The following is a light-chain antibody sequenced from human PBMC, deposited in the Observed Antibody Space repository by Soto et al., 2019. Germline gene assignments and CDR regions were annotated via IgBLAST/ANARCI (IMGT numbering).Light chain of an antibody. Sequence: QCVLTQPASVSGSPGQSITISCTGTSSDVGGYNYVSWYQQHPGKAPKLMIYDVSNRPSGVSNRFSGSKSGNTASLTISGLQVEDEADYYCSSYTSSSLVFGTGTKLTVL. CDR3: SSYTSSSLV. CDR2: DVS. J-gene: IGLJ1*01. CDR1: SSDVGGYNY. V-gene: IGLV2-14*01.